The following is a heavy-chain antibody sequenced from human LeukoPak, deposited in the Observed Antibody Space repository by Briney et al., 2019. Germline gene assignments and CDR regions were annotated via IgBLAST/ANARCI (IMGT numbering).Heavy chain of an antibody. CDR3: AKDKSSGPYYYYYMDV. CDR2: IRYDGSNK. V-gene: IGHV3-30*02. D-gene: IGHD6-25*01. CDR1: GFTFSSYG. Sequence: GGSLRLSCAASGFTFSSYGMHWIRQAPGKGLEWVAFIRYDGSNKYYADSVKGRFTISRDNSKNTLYLQMNSLRAENTAVYYCAKDKSSGPYYYYYMDVWGKGTTVTVSS. J-gene: IGHJ6*03.